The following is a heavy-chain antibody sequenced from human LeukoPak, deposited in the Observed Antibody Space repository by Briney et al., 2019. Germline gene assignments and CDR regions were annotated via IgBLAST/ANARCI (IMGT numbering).Heavy chain of an antibody. V-gene: IGHV1-2*02. CDR1: GYTFTGYY. Sequence: PSVKVSCKASGYTFTGYYMHWVRQAPGQGREWMGWINPNSGGTNYAQKFQGRVTMTRDTSISTAYMELSRLRSCDPAVYYCARGGAYCGGDCYDPFDYWGQGTLVTVSS. CDR2: INPNSGGT. D-gene: IGHD2-21*01. J-gene: IGHJ4*02. CDR3: ARGGAYCGGDCYDPFDY.